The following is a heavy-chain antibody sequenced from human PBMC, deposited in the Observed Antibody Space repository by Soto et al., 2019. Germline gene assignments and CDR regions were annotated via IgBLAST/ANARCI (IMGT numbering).Heavy chain of an antibody. D-gene: IGHD2-21*02. CDR2: ISAYNGNT. CDR3: ARDGVVTATGYFYGMDV. CDR1: GYTFTSYG. V-gene: IGHV1-18*01. Sequence: QVQLVQSGAEVKKPGASVKVSCKASGYTFTSYGISWVRQAPGQGLVWMGWISAYNGNTKYAHKLQGRVTMTTDTSMSTAYMELRSLRSDGPAVYYCARDGVVTATGYFYGMDVWGQGTTVTVSS. J-gene: IGHJ6*02.